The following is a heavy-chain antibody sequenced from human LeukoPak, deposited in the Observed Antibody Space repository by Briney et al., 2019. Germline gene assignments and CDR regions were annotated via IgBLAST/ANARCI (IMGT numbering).Heavy chain of an antibody. V-gene: IGHV5-51*01. CDR3: VRDRNGRYAFDI. CDR2: IFPGDSDN. D-gene: IGHD1-14*01. CDR1: EDTFSNYW. Sequence: GESLKISCEASEDTFSNYWIAGVRQVPGKGLEWVGIIFPGDSDNRHRPFLQGHVTISADQSLSTAYLQWGSLKASDSAMYYCVRDRNGRYAFDIWGLGTRVTVSS. J-gene: IGHJ3*02.